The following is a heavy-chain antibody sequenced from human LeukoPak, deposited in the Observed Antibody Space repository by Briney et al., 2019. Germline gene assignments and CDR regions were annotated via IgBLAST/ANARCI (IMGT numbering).Heavy chain of an antibody. D-gene: IGHD3-22*01. CDR3: AKDSYYDSSGPKNWFDP. CDR1: GFTFDDYA. Sequence: SGGSLRLSCAASGFTFDDYAMHWVRQAPGKGLEWVSLISGDGGSTYYADSVKGRFTISRDNSKNSLYLQMNSLRTEDTALCYCAKDSYYDSSGPKNWFDPWGQGTLVTVSS. CDR2: ISGDGGST. J-gene: IGHJ5*02. V-gene: IGHV3-43*02.